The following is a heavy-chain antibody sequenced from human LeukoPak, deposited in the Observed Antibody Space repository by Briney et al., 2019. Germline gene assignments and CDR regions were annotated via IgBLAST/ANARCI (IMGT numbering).Heavy chain of an antibody. J-gene: IGHJ4*02. Sequence: GGSLRLSCAASGLTFSSYSMNWVRQAPGKGLEWVSSISSSSSYIYYADSVKGRFTISRDNAKNSLYLQMNSLRAEDTAVYYCARDSYYYGSGSYPIVDYWGQGTLVTVSS. D-gene: IGHD3-10*01. CDR2: ISSSSSYI. V-gene: IGHV3-21*01. CDR1: GLTFSSYS. CDR3: ARDSYYYGSGSYPIVDY.